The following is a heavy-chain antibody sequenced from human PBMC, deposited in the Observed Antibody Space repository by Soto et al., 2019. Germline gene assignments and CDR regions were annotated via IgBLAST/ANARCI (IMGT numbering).Heavy chain of an antibody. CDR2: ISSSGSTI. Sequence: QVQLVESGGGLVKPGGSLRLSCAASGFTFSDYYMSWIRQAPGKGVEWVAYISSSGSTIYYADSVKGRFTISRDNAKNSLDLQMNSLRAEDTAVYYCAKDPVVPDGMDYWGQGTLVTVSS. J-gene: IGHJ4*02. CDR1: GFTFSDYY. D-gene: IGHD2-2*01. V-gene: IGHV3-11*01. CDR3: AKDPVVPDGMDY.